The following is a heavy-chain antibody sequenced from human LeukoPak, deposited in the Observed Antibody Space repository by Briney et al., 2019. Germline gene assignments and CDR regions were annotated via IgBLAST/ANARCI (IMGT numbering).Heavy chain of an antibody. CDR1: GFTFRKYV. J-gene: IGHJ4*02. CDR2: ISSSGSTI. CDR3: ARDQDSDYYDSSGYSEATFDY. Sequence: GGTLRLSCTASGFTFRKYVMAWVRQAPGKGLEWVSYISSSGSTIYYADSVKGRFTISRDNAKNPLYLQMKSLRAEDTAVYYCARDQDSDYYDSSGYSEATFDYWGQGTLVTVSS. V-gene: IGHV3-11*01. D-gene: IGHD3-22*01.